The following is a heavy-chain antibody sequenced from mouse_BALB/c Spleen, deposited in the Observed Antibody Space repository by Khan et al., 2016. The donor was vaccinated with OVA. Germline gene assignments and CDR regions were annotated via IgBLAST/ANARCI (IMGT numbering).Heavy chain of an antibody. CDR1: GYTFTNYY. CDR2: VNPSTGYT. CDR3: EREMDY. V-gene: IGHV1-4*01. J-gene: IGHJ4*01. Sequence: QVQLKQSGAELAKPGASVKMSCKASGYTFTNYYIHWVKQRPGQGLEWIGYVNPSTGYTIYNQNFTDKATLTADKSSSTAYMQLSSLTSEDSAVYYCEREMDYWGQGTPVTVSS.